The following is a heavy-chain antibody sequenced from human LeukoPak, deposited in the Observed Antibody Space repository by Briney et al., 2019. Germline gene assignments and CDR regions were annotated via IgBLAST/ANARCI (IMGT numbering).Heavy chain of an antibody. CDR1: GGSISSGGYF. CDR2: ISSSGTT. Sequence: PSETLSLTCTVSGGSISSGGYFWTWIRQHPGKGLVWIGSISSSGTTYNNPSLKSQVTISVDTSKNQFSLKVTSVTAADTAVYYCARADNLNAFDYWGQGSLLIVSS. V-gene: IGHV4-31*01. J-gene: IGHJ4*02. D-gene: IGHD1-1*01. CDR3: ARADNLNAFDY.